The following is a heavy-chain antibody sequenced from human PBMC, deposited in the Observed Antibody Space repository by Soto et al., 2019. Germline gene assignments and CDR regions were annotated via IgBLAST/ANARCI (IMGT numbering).Heavy chain of an antibody. D-gene: IGHD5-12*01. CDR1: GASITSGDYY. J-gene: IGHJ4*02. V-gene: IGHV4-30-4*01. Sequence: SETLSLTCSVSGASITSGDYYWSWIRQPPGKGLEWIGYIYYSGRTYYNPSLTSRGTIPVDTSKNQFSLKLTSVTAADTAVYYCARDRYSGYDFGYWGQGTLVTVSS. CDR2: IYYSGRT. CDR3: ARDRYSGYDFGY.